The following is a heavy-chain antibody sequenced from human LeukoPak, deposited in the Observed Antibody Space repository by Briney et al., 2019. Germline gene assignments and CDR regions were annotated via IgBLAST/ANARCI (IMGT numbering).Heavy chain of an antibody. Sequence: GGSLRLSCAASGFTFSSYSMNWVRQAPGKGLEWVSSISSSSSFIYYADSVRGRFTISRDSAKNSLYLQMNSLRVEDTAVYYCARRSPNYYFDYWGQETPATVSS. J-gene: IGHJ4*02. CDR3: ARRSPNYYFDY. V-gene: IGHV3-21*01. CDR2: ISSSSSFI. CDR1: GFTFSSYS.